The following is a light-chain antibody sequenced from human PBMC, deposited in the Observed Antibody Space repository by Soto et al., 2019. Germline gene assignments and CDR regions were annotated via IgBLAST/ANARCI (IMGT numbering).Light chain of an antibody. CDR2: DAS. CDR1: QSITTW. J-gene: IGKJ1*01. Sequence: DIPMTQSPSTLSASVGDRVTITCRASQSITTWLAWYQQKPGKAPDLLIYDASSLTSGVPSRFSGSGSGTEFTLTISSLQPDDFATYYCQQYYTYSRTFGQGTKVEI. CDR3: QQYYTYSRT. V-gene: IGKV1-5*01.